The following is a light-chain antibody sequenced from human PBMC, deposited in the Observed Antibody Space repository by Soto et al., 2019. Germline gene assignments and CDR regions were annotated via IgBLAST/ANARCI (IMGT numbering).Light chain of an antibody. CDR3: LQDYGDSWT. J-gene: IGKJ1*01. CDR1: LPISNY. V-gene: IGKV1-6*01. CDR2: DAS. Sequence: IQMTQSPSSLSASVGDRVTITCRASLPISNYLAWYQQKPGKPPKLLIYDASSLQSGVPSRFSGRRSGTEFTLTISSLQPEDFASYYCLQDYGDSWTFGQGTKVDIK.